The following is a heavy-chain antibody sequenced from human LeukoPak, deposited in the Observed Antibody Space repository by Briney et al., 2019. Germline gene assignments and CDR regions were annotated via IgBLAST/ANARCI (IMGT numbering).Heavy chain of an antibody. Sequence: ASVKVSCKTSGFSFTSYDINWVRQAPGQGLEWMGGMNPRTGNADYAKKFQGRVTMTSNTSITTAYMELSSLKSDDTAVYYCARWWDLRNFDFWGQGTLVTVSS. D-gene: IGHD1-26*01. V-gene: IGHV1-8*01. CDR3: ARWWDLRNFDF. J-gene: IGHJ4*02. CDR1: GFSFTSYD. CDR2: MNPRTGNA.